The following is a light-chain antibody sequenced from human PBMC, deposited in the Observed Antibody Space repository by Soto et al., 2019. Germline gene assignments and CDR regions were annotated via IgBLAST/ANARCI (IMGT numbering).Light chain of an antibody. J-gene: IGKJ3*01. CDR3: QQYGSSLFT. CDR1: QSVSSSY. Sequence: EIVLTQSPGTLSLSPGERATLSCRASQSVSSSYLAWYQQKPGQAPRLLIYGASSRATGIPDRFSGSGSGTDCTLTISRLEPEVFAVYYCQQYGSSLFTFGPGTKVDI. V-gene: IGKV3-20*01. CDR2: GAS.